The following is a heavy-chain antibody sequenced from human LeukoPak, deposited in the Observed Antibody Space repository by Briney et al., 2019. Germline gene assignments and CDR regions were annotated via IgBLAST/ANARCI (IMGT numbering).Heavy chain of an antibody. J-gene: IGHJ4*02. CDR1: GFTFSSYA. V-gene: IGHV3-23*01. D-gene: IGHD3-22*01. Sequence: GGSLRLSCAASGFTFSSYAMSWVRQAPGKGLEWVSAISGSGGSTYYADSVKGRFTISRDNSKNTLYLQMNSLRAEDTAVYYCAKALYYYDSSGYYQPFDYWGQGTMVTVSS. CDR2: ISGSGGST. CDR3: AKALYYYDSSGYYQPFDY.